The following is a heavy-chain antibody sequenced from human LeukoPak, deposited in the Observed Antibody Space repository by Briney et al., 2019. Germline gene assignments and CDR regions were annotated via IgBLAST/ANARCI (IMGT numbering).Heavy chain of an antibody. V-gene: IGHV3-30*18. CDR2: ISYDGSNK. D-gene: IGHD3-10*01. J-gene: IGHJ5*02. CDR3: AKDSLWFGESLYKWFDP. CDR1: GFTFSSYG. Sequence: GGSLRLSCAASGFTFSSYGMHWVRQAPGKGLEWVAVISYDGSNKYYADSVKGRFTISRDNSKNTLYLQMNSLRAEDTAVYYCAKDSLWFGESLYKWFDPWGQGTLVTVSS.